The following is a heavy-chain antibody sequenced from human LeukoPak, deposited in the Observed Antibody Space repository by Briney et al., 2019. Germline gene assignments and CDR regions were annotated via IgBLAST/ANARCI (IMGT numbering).Heavy chain of an antibody. CDR3: ARDGSYDFWSGYPYFDY. Sequence: TGGSLRLSCAASGFTFSSYGMHWVRQAPGKGLEWVAVIWYDGSNKYYADSVKGRFTISRDNSKNTLYLQMNSLRAEDTAVYYCARDGSYDFWSGYPYFDYWGQGTLVTVSS. CDR1: GFTFSSYG. V-gene: IGHV3-33*01. CDR2: IWYDGSNK. J-gene: IGHJ4*02. D-gene: IGHD3-3*01.